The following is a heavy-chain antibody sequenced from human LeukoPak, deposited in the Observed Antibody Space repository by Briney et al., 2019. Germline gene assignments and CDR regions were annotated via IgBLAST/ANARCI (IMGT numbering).Heavy chain of an antibody. CDR2: IYFSGST. V-gene: IGHV4-4*07. D-gene: IGHD2-21*02. CDR3: ARGLVVTAILNWFDP. CDR1: GGSISSYY. J-gene: IGHJ5*02. Sequence: SETLSLTCTVSGGSISSYYWSWIRQPAGKGLEWVGRIYFSGSTNYNPSLKSRVTMSVDTSKSQFSLKLSSVTAADTAVYYCARGLVVTAILNWFDPWGQGALVTVSS.